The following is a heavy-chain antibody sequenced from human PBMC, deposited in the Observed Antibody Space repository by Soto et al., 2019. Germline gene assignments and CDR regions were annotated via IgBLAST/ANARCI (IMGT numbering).Heavy chain of an antibody. CDR3: ARELGYCSGGSCYDAYYFDY. Sequence: GGSLRLSCAASGFTFSSYAMSWVRQAPGKGLEWVSAISGSGGSTYYADSVKGRFTISRDNAKNTLYLQMNSLRAEDTAVYYCARELGYCSGGSCYDAYYFDYWGQGTLVTVSS. CDR1: GFTFSSYA. CDR2: ISGSGGST. V-gene: IGHV3-23*01. J-gene: IGHJ4*02. D-gene: IGHD2-15*01.